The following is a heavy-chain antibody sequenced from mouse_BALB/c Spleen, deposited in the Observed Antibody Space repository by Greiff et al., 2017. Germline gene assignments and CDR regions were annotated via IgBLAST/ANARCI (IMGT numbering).Heavy chain of an antibody. CDR3: ARHGGNYVY. CDR1: GFAFSSYD. D-gene: IGHD2-1*01. Sequence: EVQVVESGGGLVKPGGSLKLSCAASGFAFSSYDMSWVRQTPEKRLEWVAYISSGGGSTYYPDTVKGRFTISRDNAKNTLYLQMSSLKSEDTAMYYCARHGGNYVYWGQGTLVTVSA. J-gene: IGHJ3*01. V-gene: IGHV5-12-1*01. CDR2: ISSGGGST.